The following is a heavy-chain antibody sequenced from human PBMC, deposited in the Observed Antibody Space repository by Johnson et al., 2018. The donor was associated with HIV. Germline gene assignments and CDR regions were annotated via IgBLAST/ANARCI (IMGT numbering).Heavy chain of an antibody. CDR2: ISYGGRNK. V-gene: IGHV3-30*04. CDR1: GFSFHNYA. J-gene: IGHJ3*02. D-gene: IGHD6-6*01. CDR3: ARDLYSSLWNKDAFDI. Sequence: QVQLVESGGGVVQPGRSLRLSCAASGFSFHNYAMHWVRQRPGKGLEWMAVISYGGRNKDYAASLEGRFTISRDNSKNTLFLQVNSLGAEDTAMYYCARDLYSSLWNKDAFDIWGQGTMVTVSS.